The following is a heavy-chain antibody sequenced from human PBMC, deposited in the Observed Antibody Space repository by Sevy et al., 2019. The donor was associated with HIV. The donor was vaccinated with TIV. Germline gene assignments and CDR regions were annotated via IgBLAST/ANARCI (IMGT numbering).Heavy chain of an antibody. CDR1: GYTFTGYY. J-gene: IGHJ4*02. V-gene: IGHV1-2*02. CDR2: INPNSGGT. D-gene: IGHD3-22*01. CDR3: ARVLRGYYDSSGYYYFDY. Sequence: ASVKVSCKASGYTFTGYYMHWVRQAPGQGLEWMGWINPNSGGTNYAQKFQGRVTMTRDTSISTAYMELSRLRSDDTAGYYCARVLRGYYDSSGYYYFDYWGQGTLVTVSS.